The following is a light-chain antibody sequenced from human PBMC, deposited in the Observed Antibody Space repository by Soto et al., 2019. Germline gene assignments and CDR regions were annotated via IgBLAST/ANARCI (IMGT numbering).Light chain of an antibody. J-gene: IGLJ1*01. CDR3: GSWDSSLSAYV. Sequence: QSVLTQPPSVSAAPGQKVIISCSGSISNIGGNYVSWYQQVPGTAPKLLIYDDYKRPSGIPDRFSGSKSGTSATLGITGFQTGDEADYYCGSWDSSLSAYVFGTGTKVTVL. CDR2: DDY. V-gene: IGLV1-51*01. CDR1: ISNIGGNY.